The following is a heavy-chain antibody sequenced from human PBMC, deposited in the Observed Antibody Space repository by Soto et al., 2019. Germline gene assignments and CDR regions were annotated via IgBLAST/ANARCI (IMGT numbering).Heavy chain of an antibody. D-gene: IGHD5-18*01. CDR3: ARLWTPLTAMVTHDY. CDR1: GYSFTSYW. Sequence: EVQLVQSGAEVKKPGESLRISCKGSGYSFTSYWISWVRQMPGKGLEWMGRIDPSDSYTNYSPSFQGHVTISADKSISTAYLQWSSLKASDTAMYYCARLWTPLTAMVTHDYWGQGTLVTVSS. V-gene: IGHV5-10-1*03. J-gene: IGHJ4*02. CDR2: IDPSDSYT.